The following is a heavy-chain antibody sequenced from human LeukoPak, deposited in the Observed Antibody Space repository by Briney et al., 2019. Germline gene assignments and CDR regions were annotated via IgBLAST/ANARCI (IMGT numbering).Heavy chain of an antibody. CDR2: IKQDGSEK. D-gene: IGHD6-13*01. CDR3: ARGRGAAAGIMDV. J-gene: IGHJ6*03. V-gene: IGHV3-7*04. Sequence: PGGSLRLSCAASGFTFSSYWMSWVRQAPGKGLEWVANIKQDGSEKYYVDSVRGRFTISRDNAKNSLYLQMNSLRAEDTAVYYCARGRGAAAGIMDVWGKGTTVTVSS. CDR1: GFTFSSYW.